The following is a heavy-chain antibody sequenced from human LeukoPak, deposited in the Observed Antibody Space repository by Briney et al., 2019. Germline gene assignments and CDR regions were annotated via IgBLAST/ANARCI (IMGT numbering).Heavy chain of an antibody. V-gene: IGHV1-24*01. CDR3: ATSRVASGCSCYTH. CDR2: FDPEDGET. Sequence: ASVKVSCKVSGYTLTELSMHWVRQAPGKGREGMGGFDPEDGETIYAQKFKGSVTMTEDTSTDTAYMELSSLRSEDTAVYYCATSRVASGCSCYTHWGPGTLVTVSS. D-gene: IGHD2-15*01. CDR1: GYTLTELS. J-gene: IGHJ4*02.